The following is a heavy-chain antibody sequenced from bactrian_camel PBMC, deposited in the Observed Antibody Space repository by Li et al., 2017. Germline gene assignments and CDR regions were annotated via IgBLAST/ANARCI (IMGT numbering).Heavy chain of an antibody. CDR2: IDRFGFM. J-gene: IGHJ4*01. CDR3: AADARRCLLAAQWTY. V-gene: IGHV3S55*01. Sequence: HVQLVESGGGSVQAGGSLRLSCVVSQYTNDQYCLGWFRQAPGKEREGVAAIDRFGFMSYAGSVRGRFTLSRDNAKNTLYLQMNSLKPEDTAMYYCAADARRCLLAAQWTYWGQGTQVTVS. CDR1: QYTNDQYC. D-gene: IGHD1*01.